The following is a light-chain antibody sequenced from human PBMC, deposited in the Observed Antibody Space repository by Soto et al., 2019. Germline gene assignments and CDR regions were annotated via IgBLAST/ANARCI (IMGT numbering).Light chain of an antibody. Sequence: DIQMTQSPSPLSASVGDRVTITCRASQSISTYLNWYQQKPGNAPNLLIYAASHLQGGVPSRFSGSGSGTDFTLTISSLQPEDFATYYCQQSYSTPLTFGGGTKVEIK. CDR3: QQSYSTPLT. J-gene: IGKJ4*01. V-gene: IGKV1-39*01. CDR2: AAS. CDR1: QSISTY.